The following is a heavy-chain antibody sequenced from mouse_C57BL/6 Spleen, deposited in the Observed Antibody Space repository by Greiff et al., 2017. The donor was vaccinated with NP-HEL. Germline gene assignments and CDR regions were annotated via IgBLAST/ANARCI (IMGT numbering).Heavy chain of an antibody. D-gene: IGHD1-1*01. CDR1: GYSFTGYY. V-gene: IGHV1-42*01. Sequence: VQLQQSGPELVKPGASVKISCKASGYSFTGYYMNWVKQSPEKSLEWIGEINPSTGGTTYNQKFKAKATLTVDKSSSTAYMQLKSLTSEDSAVYYCARSRAHYYGSSYWYFDVWGTGTTVTVSS. J-gene: IGHJ1*03. CDR2: INPSTGGT. CDR3: ARSRAHYYGSSYWYFDV.